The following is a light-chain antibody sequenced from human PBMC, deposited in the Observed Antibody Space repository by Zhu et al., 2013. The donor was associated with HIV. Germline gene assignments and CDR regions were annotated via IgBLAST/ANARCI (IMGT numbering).Light chain of an antibody. Sequence: EIVLTQSPGTLSLSPGERATLSCRASQSVSSSYLAWCQQKPGQAPRLLIYGASSRATGIPDRFSGSGSGTDFTLTISRLEPEDFAVYYCQQYGSSPLTFGPGTKVDMK. CDR2: GAS. V-gene: IGKV3-20*01. J-gene: IGKJ3*01. CDR1: QSVSSSY. CDR3: QQYGSSPLT.